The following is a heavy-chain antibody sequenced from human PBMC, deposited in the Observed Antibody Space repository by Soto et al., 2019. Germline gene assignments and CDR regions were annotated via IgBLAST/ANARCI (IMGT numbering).Heavy chain of an antibody. CDR2: ITYNGRT. Sequence: PSETLSLTCSVNGDSINSDSVYWSWIRQSPGKGLEYIGYITYNGRTFYNPSLKSRVTMSVDTPKNQFSLEVRSVTAADTAVYHCARERQVGPSSGRFDPWGQGTLVNRLL. CDR3: ARERQVGPSSGRFDP. J-gene: IGHJ5*02. CDR1: GDSINSDSVY. V-gene: IGHV4-31*03.